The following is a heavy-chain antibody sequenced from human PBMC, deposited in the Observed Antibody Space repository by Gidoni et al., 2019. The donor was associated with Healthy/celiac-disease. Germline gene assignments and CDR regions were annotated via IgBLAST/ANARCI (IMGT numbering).Heavy chain of an antibody. Sequence: EVQLVESGGGLVQPGRSLRLSCAASGFIFDDYAMHWVRQAPGKGLEWVSGISWNSGSIGYADSVKGRVTISRDNAKNSLYLQMNSLRAEDTALYYCAKDRSGSYYTLFDYWGQGTLVTVSS. V-gene: IGHV3-9*01. D-gene: IGHD3-10*01. J-gene: IGHJ4*02. CDR1: GFIFDDYA. CDR2: ISWNSGSI. CDR3: AKDRSGSYYTLFDY.